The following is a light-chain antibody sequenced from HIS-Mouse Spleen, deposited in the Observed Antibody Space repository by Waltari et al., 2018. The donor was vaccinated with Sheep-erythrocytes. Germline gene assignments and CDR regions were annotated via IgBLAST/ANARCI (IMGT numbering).Light chain of an antibody. CDR2: DVS. CDR1: SSAVGGYNY. Sequence: QSALTQPRSVSGSPGQSVTIPCTGTSSAVGGYNYVSWYQQHPGKAPNLMIYDVSKRPSGVPDRFSGSKSGNTASLTISGLQAEDEADYYCCSYAGSYTWVFGGGTKLTVL. V-gene: IGLV2-11*01. CDR3: CSYAGSYTWV. J-gene: IGLJ3*02.